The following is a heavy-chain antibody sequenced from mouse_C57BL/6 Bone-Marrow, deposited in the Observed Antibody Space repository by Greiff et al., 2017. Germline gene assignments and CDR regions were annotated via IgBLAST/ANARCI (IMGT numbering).Heavy chain of an antibody. CDR2: ISSGGSYT. J-gene: IGHJ3*01. CDR3: ARHERFAY. V-gene: IGHV5-6*01. CDR1: GFTFSSYG. Sequence: EVQGVESGGDLVKPGGSLKLSCEASGFTFSSYGMSWVRQTPDKRLEWVATISSGGSYTYYPDSVKGRFTISRDNAKNTLYLQMSSLKSEDTAMYYCARHERFAYWGQGTLVTVSA.